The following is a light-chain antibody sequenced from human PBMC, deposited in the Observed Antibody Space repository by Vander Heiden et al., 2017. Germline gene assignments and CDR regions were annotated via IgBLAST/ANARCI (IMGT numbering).Light chain of an antibody. J-gene: IGLJ2*01. Sequence: QSGLTPPPSASGTPGPRVTVSCSGRTSNIGNNNVNWFQPAPGTAPRLIIFSNSQRPSGVPDRFSGSESGSSASLAISGLQSDDEADFYCAAWDESLKAVLFGGGTRLTVL. V-gene: IGLV1-44*01. CDR1: TSNIGNNN. CDR3: AAWDESLKAVL. CDR2: SNS.